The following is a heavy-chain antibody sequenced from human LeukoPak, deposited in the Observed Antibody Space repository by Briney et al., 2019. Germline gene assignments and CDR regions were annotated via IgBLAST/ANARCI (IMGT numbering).Heavy chain of an antibody. CDR1: GGTFSSYA. CDR2: MNPNSGNT. D-gene: IGHD2-15*01. Sequence: GASVKVSCKASGGTFSSYAINWVRQATGQGLEWMGWMNPNSGNTGYAQKFQGRVTMTRNTSISTAYMELSSLRSEDTAVYYCARGYCSGGSCYFDYWGQGTLVTVSS. CDR3: ARGYCSGGSCYFDY. V-gene: IGHV1-8*02. J-gene: IGHJ4*02.